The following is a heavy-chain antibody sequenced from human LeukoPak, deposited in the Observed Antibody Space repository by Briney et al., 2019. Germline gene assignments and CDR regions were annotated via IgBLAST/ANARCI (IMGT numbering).Heavy chain of an antibody. CDR1: GGSISSGGYY. V-gene: IGHV4-30-2*01. CDR3: ARLGRYYYYYMDV. CDR2: IYHSGST. D-gene: IGHD7-27*01. Sequence: SETLSLTCTVSGGSISSGGYYWSWIRQPPGKGLEWIGYIYHSGSTYYNPSLKSRVTISVDRSKNQFSLKLSSVTAADTAVYYCARLGRYYYYYMDVWGKGTTVTVSS. J-gene: IGHJ6*03.